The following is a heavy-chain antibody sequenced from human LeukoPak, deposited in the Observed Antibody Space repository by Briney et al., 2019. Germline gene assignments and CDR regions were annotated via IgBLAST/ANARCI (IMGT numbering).Heavy chain of an antibody. J-gene: IGHJ3*02. Sequence: SQTLSLTCAVSGGSISSGGYSWSWIRQPPGKGLEWIGYIYHSGSTYYNPSLKSRVTISVDRSKNQFSLKLSPVTAADTAVYYCARVLLEAFDIWGQGTMVTVSS. CDR1: GGSISSGGYS. D-gene: IGHD3-10*01. CDR2: IYHSGST. V-gene: IGHV4-30-2*01. CDR3: ARVLLEAFDI.